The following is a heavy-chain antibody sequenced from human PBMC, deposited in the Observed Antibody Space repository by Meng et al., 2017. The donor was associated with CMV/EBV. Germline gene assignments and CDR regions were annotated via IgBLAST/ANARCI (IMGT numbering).Heavy chain of an antibody. CDR3: SRHKKAPYCTSTSCFETFGWFDP. CDR2: IYPGDSDT. D-gene: IGHD2-2*01. CDR1: GYIFTNYW. Sequence: KVSCKGSGYIFTNYWIAWVRQMPGKGLEWMGIIYPGDSDTRYSPSFQGHVTISVDKSITTAYLQWSSLKASDTAIYYCSRHKKAPYCTSTSCFETFGWFDPWGQGTLVTVSS. J-gene: IGHJ5*02. V-gene: IGHV5-51*01.